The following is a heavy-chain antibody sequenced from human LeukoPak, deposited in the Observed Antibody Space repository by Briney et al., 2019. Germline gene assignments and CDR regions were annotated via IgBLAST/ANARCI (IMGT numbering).Heavy chain of an antibody. CDR2: ISYDGSNK. D-gene: IGHD3-10*01. J-gene: IGHJ6*02. CDR1: GFTFGSYG. CDR3: AKDDKASLWPSFYYYYYGMDV. Sequence: GRSLRLSCAASGFTFGSYGMHWVRQAPGKGLEWVAVISYDGSNKYYADSVKGRFTISRDNSKNTLYLQMNSLRAEDTAVYYCAKDDKASLWPSFYYYYYGMDVWGQGTTVTVSS. V-gene: IGHV3-30*18.